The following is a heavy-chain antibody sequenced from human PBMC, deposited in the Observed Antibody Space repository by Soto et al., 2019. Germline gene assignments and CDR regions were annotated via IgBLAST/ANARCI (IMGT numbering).Heavy chain of an antibody. D-gene: IGHD6-13*01. V-gene: IGHV6-1*01. CDR3: ARGKKEQLGYYYGMDV. J-gene: IGHJ6*02. CDR1: GDSVSGNSAA. CDR2: TYYRSKWYN. Sequence: SRTLSLTCAISGDSVSGNSAAWNWIRQSPSRGLGWLGRTYYRSKWYNDYAVSVKSRITINPDTSKNQFSLQLNSVTPEDTAVYYCARGKKEQLGYYYGMDVWGQGTTVTVSS.